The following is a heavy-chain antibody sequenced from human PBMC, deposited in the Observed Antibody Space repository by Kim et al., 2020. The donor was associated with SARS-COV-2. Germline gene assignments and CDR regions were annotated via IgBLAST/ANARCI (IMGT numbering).Heavy chain of an antibody. CDR3: ARDRIYGSERNDPTNY. V-gene: IGHV3-33*01. J-gene: IGHJ4*01. CDR1: GFTFSNYG. D-gene: IGHD3-10*01. CDR2: IWYDGSNI. Sequence: GGSLRLSCAASGFTFSNYGMHWVRQAPGKGLEWVARIWYDGSNIYYADFVKGRFTISRDNSKNTLYLQMNSLRAEDAAVYYCARDRIYGSERNDPTNYWG.